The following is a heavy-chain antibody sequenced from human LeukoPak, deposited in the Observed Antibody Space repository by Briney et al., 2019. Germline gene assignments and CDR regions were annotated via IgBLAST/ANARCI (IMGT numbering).Heavy chain of an antibody. CDR3: ARYLYYYGSGSYSWFDP. J-gene: IGHJ5*02. Sequence: GASVKVSCKASGYTFTGYYMHWVRQAPGQVLGCMGWINPNSGGTNYAQKFQGRVTMTRDTSISTAYMELSRLRSDDTAVYYCARYLYYYGSGSYSWFDPWGQGTLVTVSS. CDR1: GYTFTGYY. CDR2: INPNSGGT. V-gene: IGHV1-2*02. D-gene: IGHD3-10*01.